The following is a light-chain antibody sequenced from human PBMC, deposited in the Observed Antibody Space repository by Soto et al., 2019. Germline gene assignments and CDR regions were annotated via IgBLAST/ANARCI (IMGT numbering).Light chain of an antibody. J-gene: IGLJ3*02. Sequence: QAVVTQEPSFSVSPGGTVTLTCGLSSGSVSTSHFPNWYQQTPGQPPRTLIYGTKTRSSGVPDRFSGSILGIRAALTITGAQADDESDYYWVLYVGSGIWVFGGGTKVTVL. V-gene: IGLV8-61*01. CDR3: VLYVGSGIWV. CDR1: SGSVSTSHF. CDR2: GTK.